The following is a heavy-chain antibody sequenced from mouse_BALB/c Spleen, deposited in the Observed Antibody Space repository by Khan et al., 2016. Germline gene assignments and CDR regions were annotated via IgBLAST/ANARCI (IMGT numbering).Heavy chain of an antibody. CDR3: AGALFVY. CDR1: GYTSANYW. Sequence: QVQLKQSGAELARPGASVRLSCKVSGYTSANYWMQWVKQRPGQGLEWIGSIYPGDGDTRYSQKFKDKATLTADKSSSSAYMHLRSVAAEDSAVYYCAGALFVYWGQGTLVTVSA. J-gene: IGHJ3*01. D-gene: IGHD6-1*01. CDR2: IYPGDGDT. V-gene: IGHV1-87*01.